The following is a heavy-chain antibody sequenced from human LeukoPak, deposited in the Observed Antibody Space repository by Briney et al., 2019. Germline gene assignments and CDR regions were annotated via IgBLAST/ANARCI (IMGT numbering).Heavy chain of an antibody. V-gene: IGHV3-7*01. CDR2: RNEDGDVT. CDR3: AGERHTAASYNWYDP. J-gene: IGHJ5*02. Sequence: GGSLRLSCAASGFILNTYWMSLVRQAPGKGLEWVANRNEDGDVTYYVDSVKGRFTISRDNARNSLYLQMNSLRVEDTAVYYCAGERHTAASYNWYDPWGQGTLVAVSS. D-gene: IGHD2-21*02. CDR1: GFILNTYW.